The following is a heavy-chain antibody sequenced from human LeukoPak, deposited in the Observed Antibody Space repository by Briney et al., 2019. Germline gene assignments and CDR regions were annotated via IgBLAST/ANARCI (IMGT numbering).Heavy chain of an antibody. CDR3: ARHLYSSSSPLDY. CDR1: GGSISSYY. V-gene: IGHV4-4*09. D-gene: IGHD6-6*01. Sequence: PSETLSLTCTVSGGSISSYYWSWLRQPPGKGLEWIGYIYTSGSTNYNPSLKSRVTISVDTSKNQFSLKLSSVTAADTAVYYCARHLYSSSSPLDYWGQGTLVTVSS. CDR2: IYTSGST. J-gene: IGHJ4*02.